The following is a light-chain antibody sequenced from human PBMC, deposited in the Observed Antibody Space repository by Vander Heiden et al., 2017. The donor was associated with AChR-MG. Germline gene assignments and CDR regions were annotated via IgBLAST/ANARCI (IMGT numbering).Light chain of an antibody. CDR1: RSDIGGYPD. J-gene: IGLJ2*01. CDR2: GVS. Sequence: QPALTQPASVSGSPGQSISISCILTRSDIGGYPDVSWYQRHPGKAPKLMIYGVSNLSSGVSNRFSGSKSGNTASLTISGLQPEDEADYYCSSYTSRSTVIFGGGTKVSVL. V-gene: IGLV2-14*03. CDR3: SSYTSRSTVI.